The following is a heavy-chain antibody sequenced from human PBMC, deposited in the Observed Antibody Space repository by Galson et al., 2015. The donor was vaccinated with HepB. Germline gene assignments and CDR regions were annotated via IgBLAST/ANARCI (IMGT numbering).Heavy chain of an antibody. CDR2: TYYRSKWYN. CDR3: AGEIHKYSYDSSGYDY. CDR1: GDSVSNNYAA. V-gene: IGHV6-1*01. D-gene: IGHD3-22*01. J-gene: IGHJ4*02. Sequence: CAISGDSVSNNYAAWNWIRQSPSRGLEWLGRTYYRSKWYNDYANSVKSRVTINSDTSKNQFSLHLKSVTPDDTAVYYCAGEIHKYSYDSSGYDYWGQGSLVTVSS.